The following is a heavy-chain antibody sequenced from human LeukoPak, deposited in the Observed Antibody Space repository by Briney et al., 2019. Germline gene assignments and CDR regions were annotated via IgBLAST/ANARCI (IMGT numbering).Heavy chain of an antibody. CDR3: AKDDAWLRYGE. V-gene: IGHV3-23*01. CDR1: GFTFSNHG. J-gene: IGHJ4*02. Sequence: GGSLRLSCATSGFTFSNHGMNWVRQAPGKGLEWVSGIGPSGDIKYYADSVKGRFTISRDNSKNTVYLEVISLTDEDTAVYYCAKDDAWLRYGEWSQGTLVTVSS. D-gene: IGHD3-10*01. CDR2: IGPSGDIK.